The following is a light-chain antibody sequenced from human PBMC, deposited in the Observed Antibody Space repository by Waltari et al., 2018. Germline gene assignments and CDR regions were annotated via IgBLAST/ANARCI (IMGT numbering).Light chain of an antibody. CDR3: QQDNNWPLFT. CDR2: GAS. V-gene: IGKV3-15*01. Sequence: EIVMTQSPATLSVSPGERATLSCRASQSVSSNLAWYQQKPGQAPRLLIYGASTRAHWIPARFSGRGSGTEFHLTISSLPSEDFAVYYWQQDNNWPLFTFGPGTKVDIK. CDR1: QSVSSN. J-gene: IGKJ3*01.